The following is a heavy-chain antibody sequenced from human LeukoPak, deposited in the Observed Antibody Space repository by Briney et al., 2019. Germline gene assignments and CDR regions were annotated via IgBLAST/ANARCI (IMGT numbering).Heavy chain of an antibody. CDR2: IRYDGSNK. CDR1: GFTFSSYG. CDR3: AKDVSSGWYYFDY. D-gene: IGHD6-19*01. J-gene: IGHJ4*02. Sequence: GGSLRLSYAASGFTFSSYGMHWVRQAPGKGLEWVAFIRYDGSNKYYADSVKGRFTISRDNSKNTLYLQMNSLRAEDTAVYYCAKDVSSGWYYFDYWGQGTLVTVSS. V-gene: IGHV3-30*02.